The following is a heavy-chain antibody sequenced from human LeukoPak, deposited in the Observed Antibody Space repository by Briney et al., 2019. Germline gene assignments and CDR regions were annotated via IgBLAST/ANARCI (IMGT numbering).Heavy chain of an antibody. CDR1: GFTFSSYA. Sequence: PGGSLRLSCAASGFTFSSYAMSWVRQAPGKGLEWVSTFSGSGGNTYYADSVKGRFTISRDNSKNTLYLQMNSLRAEDTAVYYCAKALGAARPNEGVDPWGQGTLVTVSS. CDR2: FSGSGGNT. V-gene: IGHV3-23*01. CDR3: AKALGAARPNEGVDP. J-gene: IGHJ5*02. D-gene: IGHD6-6*01.